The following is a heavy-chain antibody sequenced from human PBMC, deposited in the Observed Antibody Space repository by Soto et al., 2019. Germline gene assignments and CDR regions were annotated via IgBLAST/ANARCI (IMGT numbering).Heavy chain of an antibody. CDR3: ARVGYDFLYGMDV. D-gene: IGHD3-3*01. CDR1: GFTFSSYA. V-gene: IGHV3-30-3*01. J-gene: IGHJ6*02. CDR2: ISYDGSNK. Sequence: GSLRLSCAASGFTFSSYAMHWVRQAPGKGLEWVAVISYDGSNKYYADSVKGRFTISRDNSKNTLYLQMNSLRAEDTAVYYCARVGYDFLYGMDVWGQGTTVTVSS.